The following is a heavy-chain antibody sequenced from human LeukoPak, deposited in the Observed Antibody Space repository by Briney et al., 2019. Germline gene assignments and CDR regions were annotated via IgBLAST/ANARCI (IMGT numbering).Heavy chain of an antibody. CDR3: ARESFSTLTSATDAFDI. J-gene: IGHJ3*02. CDR2: INPKSGGT. Sequence: GASVKVSCKASGGIFSSYAISWVRQAPGQGLEWMGWINPKSGGTNSAQRFQGRVTMTRDTSISTAYMELSRLRSDDTAVYYCARESFSTLTSATDAFDIWGQGTMVTVSS. CDR1: GGIFSSYA. V-gene: IGHV1-2*02. D-gene: IGHD4-17*01.